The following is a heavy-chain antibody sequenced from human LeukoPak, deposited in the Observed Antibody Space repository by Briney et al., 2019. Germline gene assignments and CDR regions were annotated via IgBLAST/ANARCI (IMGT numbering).Heavy chain of an antibody. CDR1: GYTFTGYY. J-gene: IGHJ3*02. CDR3: ARESQWEQGAFDI. CDR2: INPNSGGT. D-gene: IGHD1-26*01. V-gene: IGHV1-2*02. Sequence: ASVKVSCKASGYTFTGYYMHWVRQAPGQGLEWMGWINPNSGGTNYAQKFQGRVTMTRDTSISTAYMELGRLRSDDTAVYYCARESQWEQGAFDIWGQGTMVTVSS.